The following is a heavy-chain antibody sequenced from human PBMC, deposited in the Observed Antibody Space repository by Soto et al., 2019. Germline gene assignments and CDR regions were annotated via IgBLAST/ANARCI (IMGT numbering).Heavy chain of an antibody. D-gene: IGHD3-3*01. Sequence: QVQLVQSGAEVKKPGSSVKVSCKASGGTFSTYVISWVRQAPGQGLEWMGGIIPIFGTANYAQKFQGRVTMSADESTSTAYMELSSLRSEDTAVYYCARQITIVNPFDYWGQGTLVTVSS. CDR3: ARQITIVNPFDY. CDR2: IIPIFGTA. J-gene: IGHJ4*02. CDR1: GGTFSTYV. V-gene: IGHV1-69*12.